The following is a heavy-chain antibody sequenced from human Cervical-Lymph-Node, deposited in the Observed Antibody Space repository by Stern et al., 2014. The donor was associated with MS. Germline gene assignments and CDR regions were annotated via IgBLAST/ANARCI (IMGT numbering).Heavy chain of an antibody. J-gene: IGHJ5*02. D-gene: IGHD2-15*01. CDR3: ARGSDT. CDR2: IKEDGSET. CDR1: GFTFSSYW. Sequence: VQLVESGGGLVQPGGSLRLSCAASGFTFSSYWMNWVRQAPGKGLEWVANIKEDGSETYYVDSVKGRVTMSRDNAKNTMYLQMNSLRAEDAAVYYCARGSDTWGQGTLVTVSS. V-gene: IGHV3-7*01.